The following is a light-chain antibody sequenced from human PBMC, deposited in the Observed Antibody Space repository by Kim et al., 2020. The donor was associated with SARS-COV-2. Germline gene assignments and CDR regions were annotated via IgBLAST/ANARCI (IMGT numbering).Light chain of an antibody. CDR3: SSYTSSSTL. V-gene: IGLV2-14*01. J-gene: IGLJ2*01. Sequence: QSALTQPASVSGSPGQSITISCTGTSSDVGGYNYVSWYQQHPGKAPKLMIYDVSKRPSGVSNRFSGSKSGNTASLTISGLQAEDEADYYYSSYTSSSTLFGGGTQLTVL. CDR2: DVS. CDR1: SSDVGGYNY.